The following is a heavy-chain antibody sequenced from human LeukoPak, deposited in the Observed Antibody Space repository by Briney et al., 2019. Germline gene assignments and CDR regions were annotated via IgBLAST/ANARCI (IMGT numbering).Heavy chain of an antibody. V-gene: IGHV4-34*01. CDR1: GGSFSGYY. Sequence: PSETLPLTCAVYGGSFSGYYWSWIRQPPGKGLEWIGEINHSGSTNYNPSLKSRVTISVDTSKNQFSLKLSSVTAADTAVYYCARAYSSGLHNRHFQHWGQGTLVTVSS. J-gene: IGHJ1*01. CDR2: INHSGST. CDR3: ARAYSSGLHNRHFQH. D-gene: IGHD6-19*01.